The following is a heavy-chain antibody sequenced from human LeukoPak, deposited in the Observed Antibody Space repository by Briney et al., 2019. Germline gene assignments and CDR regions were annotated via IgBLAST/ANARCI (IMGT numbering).Heavy chain of an antibody. Sequence: KPSETLSLTCAVYGGSFSGYYWSWIRQPPGKGLEWIGEINHSGSTNYNPSLKSRVTISVDTSKNQFSLKLSSVTAADTAVYYCARGSNTPHDYWGQGTLVTVSS. CDR3: ARGSNTPHDY. V-gene: IGHV4-34*01. CDR1: GGSFSGYY. D-gene: IGHD5-18*01. CDR2: INHSGST. J-gene: IGHJ4*02.